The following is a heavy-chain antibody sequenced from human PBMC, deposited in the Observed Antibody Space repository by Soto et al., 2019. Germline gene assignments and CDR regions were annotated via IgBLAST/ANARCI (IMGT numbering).Heavy chain of an antibody. Sequence: PSETLSLTCTVSGGSISSGGYYWSWIRQHPGKGLEWIGYIYYSGSTYYNPSLKSRVTISVDTSKNQFSLKLSSVTAADTAVYYCARAITIFGVVNLEYYFDYWGQGTLVTVSS. CDR1: GGSISSGGYY. D-gene: IGHD3-3*01. V-gene: IGHV4-31*03. CDR2: IYYSGST. J-gene: IGHJ4*02. CDR3: ARAITIFGVVNLEYYFDY.